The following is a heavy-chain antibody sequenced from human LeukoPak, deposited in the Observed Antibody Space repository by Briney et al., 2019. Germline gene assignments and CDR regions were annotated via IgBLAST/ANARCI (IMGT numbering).Heavy chain of an antibody. J-gene: IGHJ3*02. CDR1: GFTFSTYS. CDR3: ARDRHYDSGGGLDDALDI. V-gene: IGHV3-21*01. Sequence: TGGSLRLSCAASGFTFSTYSMNWVRQAPGKGLEWVSSISGSSSYIYYADSVKGRFTISRDNAKNSLYLQMNSLRAEDTAVYFCARDRHYDSGGGLDDALDIWGQGTMVTVSS. CDR2: ISGSSSYI. D-gene: IGHD3-22*01.